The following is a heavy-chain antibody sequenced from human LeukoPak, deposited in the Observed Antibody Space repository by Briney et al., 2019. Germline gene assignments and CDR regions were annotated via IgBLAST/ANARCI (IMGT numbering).Heavy chain of an antibody. V-gene: IGHV4-31*03. CDR2: IYYSGST. CDR1: GGSISSGGYY. D-gene: IGHD2-15*01. Sequence: TLSLTCSVSGGSISSGGYYWSWIRQHPGKGLEWIGYIYYSGSTYYNPSLKSRVTISLDTSKNQFSLKLSSVTAADAAVYYCARDAGSGQAGWWFDPWGQGTLVTVSS. J-gene: IGHJ5*02. CDR3: ARDAGSGQAGWWFDP.